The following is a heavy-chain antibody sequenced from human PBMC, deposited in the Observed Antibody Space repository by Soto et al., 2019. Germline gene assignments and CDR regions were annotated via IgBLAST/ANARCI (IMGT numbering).Heavy chain of an antibody. V-gene: IGHV4-38-2*01. Sequence: SETLSLTCAVSGYSISSGYYWGWIRQPPGKGLEWIGSIYHSGSTYYNPSLKSRVTISVDTSKNQFSLKLSSVTAADTAVYYCARHPSSSSGWFDPWGQGTLVTVYS. J-gene: IGHJ5*02. D-gene: IGHD6-6*01. CDR1: GYSISSGYY. CDR2: IYHSGST. CDR3: ARHPSSSSGWFDP.